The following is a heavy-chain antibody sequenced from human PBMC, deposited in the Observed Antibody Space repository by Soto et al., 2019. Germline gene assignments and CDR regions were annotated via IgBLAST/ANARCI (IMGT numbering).Heavy chain of an antibody. CDR1: GGSISSGGYY. V-gene: IGHV4-31*03. CDR2: IYYTGST. J-gene: IGHJ6*03. D-gene: IGHD3-10*01. CDR3: ARVPEGSGSYRYYYYYYMDV. Sequence: QVQLQESGPGLVKPSQTLSLTCTVSGGSISSGGYYWSWIRQHPGKGPEWIAYIYYTGSTYYNPSLKSRLTISVDTSKNQFSLRLSSVTAADTAVYYCARVPEGSGSYRYYYYYYMDVWGKGATVTVSS.